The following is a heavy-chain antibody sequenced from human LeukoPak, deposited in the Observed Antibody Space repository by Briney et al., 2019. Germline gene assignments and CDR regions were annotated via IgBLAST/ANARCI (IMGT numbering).Heavy chain of an antibody. Sequence: SETLSLTCAVYGGSFSGYYWSWIRQPPWKGLEWIGEINHSGSTNYNPSLKSRVTISVDTSKNQFSLKLSSVTAADTAVYYCARPITRCSSTSCYPNWFDPWGQGTLVTVSS. CDR3: ARPITRCSSTSCYPNWFDP. J-gene: IGHJ5*02. CDR2: INHSGST. V-gene: IGHV4-34*01. D-gene: IGHD2-2*01. CDR1: GGSFSGYY.